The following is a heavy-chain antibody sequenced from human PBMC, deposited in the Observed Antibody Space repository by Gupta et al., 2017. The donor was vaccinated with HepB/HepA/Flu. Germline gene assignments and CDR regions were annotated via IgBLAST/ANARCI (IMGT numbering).Heavy chain of an antibody. V-gene: IGHV3-23*01. Sequence: EVHLLESGGGLVQPGGSLRLSCAASGFTFSDYVMNWVRQAPGKGLEWVSSISGGGDPTYYADSVKGRFTISRDNSKNTLYLQMSSLGAEDTAVYYCAKEVHHDFWSGYSAPYGFDVWGQGTTVTVSS. CDR3: AKEVHHDFWSGYSAPYGFDV. D-gene: IGHD3-3*01. J-gene: IGHJ6*02. CDR2: ISGGGDPT. CDR1: GFTFSDYV.